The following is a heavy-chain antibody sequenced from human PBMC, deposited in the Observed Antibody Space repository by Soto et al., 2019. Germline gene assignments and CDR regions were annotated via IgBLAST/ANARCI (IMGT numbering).Heavy chain of an antibody. CDR2: INAGNGNT. CDR1: GYTFTSYA. CDR3: AREKRGATVYYYGMDV. D-gene: IGHD1-26*01. Sequence: ASVKFSCKASGYTFTSYAMHWVRQAPVQRREWMGWINAGNGNTKYSQKFQGRVTITRDTSASTAYMELSSLRSEDTAVYSCAREKRGATVYYYGMDVWGHGTTVTASS. V-gene: IGHV1-3*01. J-gene: IGHJ6*02.